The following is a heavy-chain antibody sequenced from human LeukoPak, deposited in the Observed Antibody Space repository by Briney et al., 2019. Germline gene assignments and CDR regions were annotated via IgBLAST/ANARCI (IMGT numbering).Heavy chain of an antibody. CDR3: LGSGIRGMGYYFDY. CDR1: GYTLAELS. J-gene: IGHJ4*02. CDR2: FDPEDGET. V-gene: IGHV1-24*01. D-gene: IGHD3-10*01. Sequence: ASVKVSCKVSGYTLAELSMHWVRQTPGKGLEWMGGFDPEDGETIYAQKFQGRVTMMEDTSTDTAYMELSSLRSEDTAVYYCLGSGIRGMGYYFDYWGQGTLVTVSS.